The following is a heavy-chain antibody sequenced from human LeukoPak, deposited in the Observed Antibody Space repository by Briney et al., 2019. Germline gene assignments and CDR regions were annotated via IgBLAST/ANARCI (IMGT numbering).Heavy chain of an antibody. J-gene: IGHJ2*01. CDR1: GGSLSGYY. CDR2: IIHSGST. V-gene: IGHV4-34*01. CDR3: ARGSGFRLDWYFDL. Sequence: SETLSLTCAVYGGSLSGYYWTWIRQPPGKGLEWIGEIIHSGSTSYNSSLKSRVTMSVDTSKNQFSLKLSSVTAADTAVYYCARGSGFRLDWYFDLWGRGTLVTVSS. D-gene: IGHD3-10*01.